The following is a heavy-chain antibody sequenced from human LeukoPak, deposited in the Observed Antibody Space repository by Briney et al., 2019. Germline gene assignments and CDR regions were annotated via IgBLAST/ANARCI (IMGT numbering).Heavy chain of an antibody. CDR1: GFTFSDYY. V-gene: IGHV3-11*01. Sequence: GGSLRLSCAASGFTFSDYYMSWIRQAPGKGLEWVSYISSSGSTIYYADSVKGRFTISRDNAKNPLYLQMNSLRAEDTAVYYCARTRYRGLDAVDIWGQGTMVTVSS. D-gene: IGHD3-10*01. CDR2: ISSSGSTI. J-gene: IGHJ3*02. CDR3: ARTRYRGLDAVDI.